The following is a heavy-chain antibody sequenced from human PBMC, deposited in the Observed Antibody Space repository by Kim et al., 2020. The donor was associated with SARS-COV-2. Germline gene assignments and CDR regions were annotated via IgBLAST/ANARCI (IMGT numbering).Heavy chain of an antibody. CDR2: ISYDGSNK. Sequence: GGSLRLSCAASGFTFSSYAMHWVRQAPGKGLEWVAVISYDGSNKYYADSVKGRFTISRDNSKNTLYLQMNSLRAEDTAVYYCARDSSSYFDYWGQGTLVTVSS. CDR3: ARDSSSYFDY. V-gene: IGHV3-30*04. CDR1: GFTFSSYA. D-gene: IGHD6-13*01. J-gene: IGHJ4*02.